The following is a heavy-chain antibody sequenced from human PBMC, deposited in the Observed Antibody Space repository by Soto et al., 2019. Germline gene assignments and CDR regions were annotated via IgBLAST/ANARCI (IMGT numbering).Heavy chain of an antibody. J-gene: IGHJ6*02. CDR3: ACGLFEDYGMDV. CDR1: GYIFTSYA. V-gene: IGHV1-3*04. CDR2: INTAHGNT. D-gene: IGHD3-22*01. Sequence: ASVKVSCKASGYIFTSYAIHWVRQAPGQRPEWMGWINTAHGNTKYSQKFQGRVTITRDTSASTAYMELSSLKSEGTAVYYCACGLFEDYGMDVWGQGTTVTVSS.